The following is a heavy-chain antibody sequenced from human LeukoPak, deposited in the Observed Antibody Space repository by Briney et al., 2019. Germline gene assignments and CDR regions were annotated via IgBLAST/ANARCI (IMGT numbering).Heavy chain of an antibody. Sequence: PGGSLRLSCAASGFTFSSYAMSWVRQAPGKGLEWVSAISGSGGSTYYADSVKGRFTISRDNSKNTLYLQMNSLRTEDTAVYYCARAPEGYQLPEPFYFDYWGQGTLVTVSS. J-gene: IGHJ4*02. D-gene: IGHD2-2*01. V-gene: IGHV3-23*01. CDR1: GFTFSSYA. CDR2: ISGSGGST. CDR3: ARAPEGYQLPEPFYFDY.